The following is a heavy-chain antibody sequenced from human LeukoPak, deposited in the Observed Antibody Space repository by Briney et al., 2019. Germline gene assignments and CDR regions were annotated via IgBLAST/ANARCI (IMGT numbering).Heavy chain of an antibody. Sequence: PRGSLRLSCAASGFTFSSYAMSWVRQAPGKGLELVSGISGSGGTTYYADSVKGRFAISRDNSKNTLYLQLNSLRAEDTAIYYCAKGLTYYYDSTGYYFDYWGQGTLVTVSS. CDR2: ISGSGGTT. J-gene: IGHJ4*02. D-gene: IGHD3-22*01. CDR1: GFTFSSYA. CDR3: AKGLTYYYDSTGYYFDY. V-gene: IGHV3-23*01.